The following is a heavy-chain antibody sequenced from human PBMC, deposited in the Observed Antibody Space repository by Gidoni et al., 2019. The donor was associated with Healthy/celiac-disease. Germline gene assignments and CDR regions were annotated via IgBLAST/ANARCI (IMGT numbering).Heavy chain of an antibody. V-gene: IGHV3-23*01. CDR1: GFTFSSYA. J-gene: IGHJ2*01. D-gene: IGHD6-19*01. CDR3: ARGHNSSGWYIHWYFDL. Sequence: EVQLLESGGGLVQPGGSVRLSCAASGFTFSSYAMSWVRQAPGKGLEWVSAISGSGGSTYYADSVKGRFTISRDNSKNTLYLQMNSLRAEDTAVYYCARGHNSSGWYIHWYFDLWGRGTLVTVSS. CDR2: ISGSGGST.